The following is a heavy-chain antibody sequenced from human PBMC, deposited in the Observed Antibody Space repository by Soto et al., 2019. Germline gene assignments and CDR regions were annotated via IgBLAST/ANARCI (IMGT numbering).Heavy chain of an antibody. CDR3: AQDAVAGNGEWDWFGP. D-gene: IGHD6-19*01. V-gene: IGHV3-23*04. CDR2: IHGCADST. J-gene: IGHJ5*02. CDR1: GFSVRKYA. Sequence: EEHLVESGGGLVQPGGSLRLSGAASGFSVRKYAMSWVRQASGKGLELVSSIHGCADSTSYADPVKGRFTVSGDDSKEELYLQMSHLRIDDTAAYFCAQDAVAGNGEWDWFGPWAQGTMVTVSS.